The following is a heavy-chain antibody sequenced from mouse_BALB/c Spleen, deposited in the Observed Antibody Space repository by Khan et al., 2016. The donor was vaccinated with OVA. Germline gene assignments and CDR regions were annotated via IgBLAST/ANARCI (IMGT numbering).Heavy chain of an antibody. J-gene: IGHJ3*01. CDR2: IYPGNTDT. D-gene: IGHD4-1*01. CDR1: GYTFTSYW. V-gene: IGHV1-5*01. Sequence: VQLQQSGTVLARPGASVKMSCKASGYTFTSYWINWIKQRPGQGLEWIGDIYPGNTDTNYNQKFKGTAKLTAGTSCSTADMELSSRTNVDSAVYYCTRRNWDVAWFAYWGQGTLVTVSA. CDR3: TRRNWDVAWFAY.